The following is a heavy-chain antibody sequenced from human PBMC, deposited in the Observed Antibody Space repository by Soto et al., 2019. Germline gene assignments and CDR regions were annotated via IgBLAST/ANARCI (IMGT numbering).Heavy chain of an antibody. CDR2: IIPIFGTA. V-gene: IGHV1-69*05. J-gene: IGHJ6*02. D-gene: IGHD6-13*01. CDR1: GGTFSSYA. Sequence: SVKVSCKASGGTFSSYAISWVRQAPGQGLEWMGGIIPIFGTANYAQKLQGRVTMTTDTSTSTAYMELRSLRSDDTAVYYCARDPDNSSSWYWYYYYGMDVWGQGTTVTVSS. CDR3: ARDPDNSSSWYWYYYYGMDV.